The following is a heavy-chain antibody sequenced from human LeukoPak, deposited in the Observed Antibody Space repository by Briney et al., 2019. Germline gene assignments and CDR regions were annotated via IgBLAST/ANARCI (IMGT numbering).Heavy chain of an antibody. CDR2: MPYSGTT. Sequence: PSETLSLTCSVTGGSITDSIYYWGWVRQPPGKGLEWIGSMPYSGTTYYNPSLRSRVIIFADTSKNQFSLRLASVTAADTAVYYCANRGIYGYFNFWGQGTLVTVSS. CDR3: ANRGIYGYFNF. V-gene: IGHV4-39*01. CDR1: GGSITDSIYY. J-gene: IGHJ4*02. D-gene: IGHD3-10*01.